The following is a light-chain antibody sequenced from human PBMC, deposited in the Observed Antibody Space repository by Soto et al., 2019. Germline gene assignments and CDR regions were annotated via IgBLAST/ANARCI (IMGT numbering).Light chain of an antibody. J-gene: IGKJ5*01. V-gene: IGKV3-20*01. CDR2: DAS. CDR1: QTLINTY. CDR3: QQYGSSPIT. Sequence: EIVVPQAPGTLSLSPGSRATLSCRASQTLINTYLAWYQQRPGLAPRLLIYDASTRAPGIPDRFSGSGSGTDFTLTISRLEPEDFAVYYCQQYGSSPITFGQGTRLEIK.